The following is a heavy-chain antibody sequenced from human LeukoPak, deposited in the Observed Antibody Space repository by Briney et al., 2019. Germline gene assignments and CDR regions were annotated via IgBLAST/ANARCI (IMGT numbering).Heavy chain of an antibody. CDR2: TISSSSTI. Sequence: PGGSLRLSCAASGFTFSSYCMYWVRQAQGQGRGWVSYTISSSSTIYYAESVKGRFTISTDNAKSSLYLQMNSLRAEDTAVYYCAELGITMIGGVWGKGTTVTISS. CDR3: AELGITMIGGV. J-gene: IGHJ6*04. D-gene: IGHD3-10*02. CDR1: GFTFSSYC. V-gene: IGHV3-48*04.